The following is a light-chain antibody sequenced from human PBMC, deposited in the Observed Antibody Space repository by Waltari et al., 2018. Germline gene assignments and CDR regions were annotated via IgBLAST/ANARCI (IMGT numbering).Light chain of an antibody. CDR3: QQYNRYPYT. J-gene: IGKJ2*01. Sequence: DIQMTQSPSPLSASVGDRVTLTCRASQSFSSWLAWYQQKPGKAPKLLSYEASTLESGPTSRFSGSGSGTEVTLTISSLQPDDSATYFCQQYNRYPYTFGQGTKLEIK. CDR1: QSFSSW. CDR2: EAS. V-gene: IGKV1-5*03.